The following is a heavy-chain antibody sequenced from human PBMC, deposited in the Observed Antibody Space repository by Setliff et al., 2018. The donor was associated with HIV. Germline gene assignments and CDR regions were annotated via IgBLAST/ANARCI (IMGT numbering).Heavy chain of an antibody. CDR2: ISNTAGTI. CDR3: TRDFSRAVAVFEK. V-gene: IGHV3-48*01. Sequence: GGSLRLSCVASGFTFSTFAMHWVRQAPGKGLEWVSVISYISNTAGTIYYADSVKGRFTISRDTAKNSMYLQMNNLGVEDTAVYYCTRDFSRAVAVFEKWGPGTQVTVSS. D-gene: IGHD6-19*01. J-gene: IGHJ4*02. CDR1: GFTFSTFA.